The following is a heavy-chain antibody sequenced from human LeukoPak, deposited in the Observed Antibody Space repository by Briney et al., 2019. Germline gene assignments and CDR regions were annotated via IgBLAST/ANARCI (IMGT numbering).Heavy chain of an antibody. D-gene: IGHD6-6*01. J-gene: IGHJ6*03. V-gene: IGHV4-59*11. CDR1: GGSISSHY. Sequence: WETLSLTCTVSGGSISSHYWSWIRQPPGKGLEWIGYIYYSGSTNYNPSLKSRVTISVDTSKNQFSLKLSSVTAADTAVYYCARALIAARGEIYMDVWGKRTMVTVSS. CDR3: ARALIAARGEIYMDV. CDR2: IYYSGST.